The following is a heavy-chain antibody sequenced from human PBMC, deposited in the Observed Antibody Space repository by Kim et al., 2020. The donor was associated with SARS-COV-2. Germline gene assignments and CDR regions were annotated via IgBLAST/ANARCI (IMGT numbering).Heavy chain of an antibody. CDR3: ARVGDYYGSGRCDY. V-gene: IGHV3-33*05. CDR1: GFTFSSYG. CDR2: ISYDGSNK. Sequence: GGSLRLSCAASGFTFSSYGMHWVRQAPGKGLEWVAVISYDGSNKYYADSVKGRFTISRDNSKNTLYLQMNSLRAEDTAVYYCARVGDYYGSGRCDYWGQGTLVTVSS. D-gene: IGHD3-10*01. J-gene: IGHJ4*02.